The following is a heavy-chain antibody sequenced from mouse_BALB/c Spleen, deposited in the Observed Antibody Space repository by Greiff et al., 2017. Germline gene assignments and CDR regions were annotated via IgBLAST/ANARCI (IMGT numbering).Heavy chain of an antibody. CDR1: GFTFSSYT. V-gene: IGHV5-6-4*01. D-gene: IGHD2-2*01. CDR3: TRDLVTTYAMDY. Sequence: EVQLVESGGGLVKPGGSLKLSCAASGFTFSSYTMSWVRQTPEKRLEWVATISSGGSYTYYPDSVKGRFTISRDNAKNTLYLQMSSLKSEDTAMYYCTRDLVTTYAMDYWGQGTSVTVSS. J-gene: IGHJ4*01. CDR2: ISSGGSYT.